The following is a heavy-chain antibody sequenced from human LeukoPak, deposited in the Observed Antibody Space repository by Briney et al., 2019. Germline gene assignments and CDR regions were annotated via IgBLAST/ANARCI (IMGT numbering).Heavy chain of an antibody. CDR1: GFTVSSNY. J-gene: IGHJ4*02. Sequence: GGSLRLSCAASGFTVSSNYMSWVRQAPGKGLEWVSVIYSGGSTYYADSVKGRFTISRDNSNNTLYLQMNSLRAEDTAVYYCAKGLAAAGVFDYWGQGTLVTVSS. CDR3: AKGLAAAGVFDY. CDR2: IYSGGST. D-gene: IGHD6-13*01. V-gene: IGHV3-66*01.